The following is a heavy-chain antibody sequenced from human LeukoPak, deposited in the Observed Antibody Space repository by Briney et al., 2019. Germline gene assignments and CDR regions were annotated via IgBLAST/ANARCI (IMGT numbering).Heavy chain of an antibody. CDR2: ISWHSGTI. D-gene: IGHD3-22*01. V-gene: IGHV3-9*01. CDR1: GFTFDDYG. Sequence: PGGSLRLSCAASGFTFDDYGMHWVRQAPGKGLEWVSGISWHSGTIAYADSVKGRFTISRDTSKNTLYLQMNSLRAEDTAVYYCAKEQEHSGYYSNWFDPWGQGTLVTVSS. J-gene: IGHJ5*02. CDR3: AKEQEHSGYYSNWFDP.